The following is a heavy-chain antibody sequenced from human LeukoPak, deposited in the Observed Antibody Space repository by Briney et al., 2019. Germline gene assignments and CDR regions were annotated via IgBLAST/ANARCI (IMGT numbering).Heavy chain of an antibody. V-gene: IGHV3-48*03. CDR2: ISSSGNTI. CDR3: VTDPGLPRLKYYFNN. CDR1: GFTFSSYE. Sequence: GGSLRLSCAASGFTFSSYEMNWVRQAPGKGLEWVSYISSSGNTIYYADSVKGRFTISRDNAKNSLYLLMNSLRVEDTAVYFCVTDPGLPRLKYYFNNWGRGTQVTVSS. J-gene: IGHJ1*01. D-gene: IGHD2/OR15-2a*01.